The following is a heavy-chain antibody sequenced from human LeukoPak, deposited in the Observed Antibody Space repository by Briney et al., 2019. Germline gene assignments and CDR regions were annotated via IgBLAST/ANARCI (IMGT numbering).Heavy chain of an antibody. CDR2: VYYVGST. CDR1: GASIRSHH. J-gene: IGHJ4*02. V-gene: IGHV4-59*11. Sequence: SETLSLTCTVSGASIRSHHWTWVRQPPGKGLEWIGNVYYVGSTSYSPSLKSRVTISLDTSKNQFSLEMNSVTAADTAVYYCARSGDSSAYYSFWGQGILVTVSS. D-gene: IGHD3-22*01. CDR3: ARSGDSSAYYSF.